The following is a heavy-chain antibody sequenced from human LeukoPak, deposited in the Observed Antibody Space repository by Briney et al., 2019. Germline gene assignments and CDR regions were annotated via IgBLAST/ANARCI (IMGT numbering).Heavy chain of an antibody. CDR3: ARGPYSSSWYSEVAFDI. J-gene: IGHJ3*02. Sequence: ASVKVSCKASGYTFTSYDINWVRQATGQGLEWMGWMNPNSGNTGYAQKFQGRVTITRNTSISTAYMELSSLRSEDTAVYYCARGPYSSSWYSEVAFDIWGQGTMVTVSS. CDR1: GYTFTSYD. V-gene: IGHV1-8*03. D-gene: IGHD6-13*01. CDR2: MNPNSGNT.